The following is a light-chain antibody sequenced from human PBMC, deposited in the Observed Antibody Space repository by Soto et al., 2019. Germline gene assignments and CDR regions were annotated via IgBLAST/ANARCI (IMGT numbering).Light chain of an antibody. V-gene: IGLV1-44*01. Sequence: QSVLTQPPSASGTPGQRVTISCSGSNSDIGSNTVSWYQQLAGTAPKLLIYSSNQRPSGVPDRFSGSKSGTSASLAISGLQYEDEADYYCAARDDSLDGVVFGGGTKLTVL. J-gene: IGLJ2*01. CDR3: AARDDSLDGVV. CDR1: NSDIGSNT. CDR2: SSN.